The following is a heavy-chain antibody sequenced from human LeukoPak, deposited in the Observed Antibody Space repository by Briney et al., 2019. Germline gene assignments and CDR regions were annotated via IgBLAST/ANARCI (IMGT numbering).Heavy chain of an antibody. J-gene: IGHJ4*02. CDR1: GFTFSTLE. D-gene: IGHD3-10*01. V-gene: IGHV3-48*03. Sequence: QPGGSLRLSCAASGFTFSTLEMTWVRQAPGKGLEWVSYISSSGSTIYCADSVKGRFTISRDNAKNSLYLQMNSLRVEDMAIYHCARGRFGLDWGQGTLVTVSS. CDR3: ARGRFGLD. CDR2: ISSSGSTI.